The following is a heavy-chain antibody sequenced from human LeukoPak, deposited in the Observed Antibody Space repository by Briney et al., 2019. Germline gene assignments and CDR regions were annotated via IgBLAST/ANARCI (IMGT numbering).Heavy chain of an antibody. CDR3: ARQTTNFYGSGSYVY. V-gene: IGHV5-51*01. D-gene: IGHD3-10*01. CDR2: ILPGDSDT. CDR1: GYLFPNYW. J-gene: IGHJ4*02. Sequence: GESLKISCKCSGYLFPNYWIAWVRQMPGKGLEWMWIILPGDSDTRDNPSFQGRVIISADKSSTTAYLPWSSLKDSDTAIYYCARQTTNFYGSGSYVYWGQGTLVTVSS.